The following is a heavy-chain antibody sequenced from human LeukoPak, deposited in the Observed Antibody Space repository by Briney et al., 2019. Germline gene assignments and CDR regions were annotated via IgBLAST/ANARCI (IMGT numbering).Heavy chain of an antibody. CDR1: GYTFTNYG. V-gene: IGHV1-18*01. CDR2: ISTYNGNT. D-gene: IGHD3-10*01. Sequence: ASVKVSCKASGYTFTNYGISWVRQAPGQGLEWMGWISTYNGNTNYAQNLQGRATMTTDTSTSTAYMELRSLRSDDTAVYYCARDVQYGSGSYYNPFDLWGRGTLVTVSS. J-gene: IGHJ2*01. CDR3: ARDVQYGSGSYYNPFDL.